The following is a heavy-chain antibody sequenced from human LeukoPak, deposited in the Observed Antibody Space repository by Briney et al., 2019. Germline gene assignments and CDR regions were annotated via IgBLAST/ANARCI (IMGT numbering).Heavy chain of an antibody. D-gene: IGHD3-22*01. CDR2: IYHSGST. V-gene: IGHV4-4*02. Sequence: RSSETLSLTCAVSGGSISSSNWWSWVRQPPGKGLEWIGEIYHSGSTNYNPSLKSRVTIAVDKSKNQFSLKLSSVTAADTAVYYCARDSRGYYYDSSGYYLFGYWGQGTLVTVSS. CDR1: GGSISSSNW. CDR3: ARDSRGYYYDSSGYYLFGY. J-gene: IGHJ4*02.